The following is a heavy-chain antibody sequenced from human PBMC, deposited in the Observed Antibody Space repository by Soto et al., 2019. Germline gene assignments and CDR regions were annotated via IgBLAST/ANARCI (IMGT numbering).Heavy chain of an antibody. CDR3: ARDDYDSSGTLAY. D-gene: IGHD3-22*01. J-gene: IGHJ4*02. Sequence: QVQLVQSGAEVKKPGASVKVSCKASGYTFTGYYMHWVRQAPGQGLEWMGWINPNSGGTNYAQKFQGWVTMPRDTSISTAYMELSRLRSDDTAVYYCARDDYDSSGTLAYWGQGTLVTVSS. CDR2: INPNSGGT. CDR1: GYTFTGYY. V-gene: IGHV1-2*04.